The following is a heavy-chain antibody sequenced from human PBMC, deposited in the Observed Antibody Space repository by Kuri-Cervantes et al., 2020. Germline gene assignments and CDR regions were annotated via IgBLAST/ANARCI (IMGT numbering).Heavy chain of an antibody. V-gene: IGHV4-31*01. CDR3: ASRARIAVAGYDY. CDR2: IYYSGST. CDR1: GGSISSGGYY. D-gene: IGHD6-19*01. J-gene: IGHJ4*02. Sequence: SETLSLTCTVSGGSISSGGYYWSWIRQHPGKGLEWIGYIYYSGSTYYNPSLKSLVTISVDTSKNQFSLKLSSVTAADTAVYYCASRARIAVAGYDYWGQGTLVTVSS.